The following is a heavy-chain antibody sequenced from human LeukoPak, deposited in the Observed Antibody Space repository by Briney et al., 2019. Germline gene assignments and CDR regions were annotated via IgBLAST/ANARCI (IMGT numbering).Heavy chain of an antibody. V-gene: IGHV1-2*02. CDR3: ASGKGSGSLQ. D-gene: IGHD1-26*01. CDR2: INPNSGAT. CDR1: GYTFNVYF. J-gene: IGHJ4*02. Sequence: ASVKVSCEASGYTFNVYFMQWVRQAPGQGLEWMGWINPNSGATNYAQKFQGRVTLTLDTSNTAAYMELTSLTPDDTAIYYCASGKGSGSLQWGQGTLVTVSS.